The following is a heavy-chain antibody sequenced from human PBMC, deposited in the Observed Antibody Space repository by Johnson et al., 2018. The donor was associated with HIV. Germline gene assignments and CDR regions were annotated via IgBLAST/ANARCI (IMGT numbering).Heavy chain of an antibody. D-gene: IGHD5-18*01. J-gene: IGHJ3*02. CDR2: IWYDGSNK. CDR3: AKERAYIRTFDI. V-gene: IGHV3-30*02. CDR1: GFTFSYYG. Sequence: HLVESGGGLVQPGGSLRLSCAASGFTFSYYGMHWVRQAPGKGLEWVAAIWYDGSNKFYADSVKGRFTISRDNSKNTLYLQMNSLRAEDTAVYYCAKERAYIRTFDIWGQGTLVTVSS.